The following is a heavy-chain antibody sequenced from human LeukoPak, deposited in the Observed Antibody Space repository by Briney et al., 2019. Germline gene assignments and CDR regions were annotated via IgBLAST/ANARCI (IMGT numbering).Heavy chain of an antibody. Sequence: ASVKVSCKVSGYTLTELSMHWVRQAPGKGLEWMGGFDPEDGETIYAQKFQGRVTMTEDTSTDTAYMELSSLRSEDTAVYYCARMDHYYDSSGQLFRGAFDIWGQGTMVTVSS. D-gene: IGHD3-22*01. J-gene: IGHJ3*02. CDR3: ARMDHYYDSSGQLFRGAFDI. V-gene: IGHV1-24*01. CDR2: FDPEDGET. CDR1: GYTLTELS.